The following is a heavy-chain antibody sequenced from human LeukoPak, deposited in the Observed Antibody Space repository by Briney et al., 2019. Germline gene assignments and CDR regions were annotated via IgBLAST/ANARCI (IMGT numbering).Heavy chain of an antibody. CDR2: ISYDGSDK. J-gene: IGHJ6*02. D-gene: IGHD6-19*01. CDR1: GFTFSSYG. Sequence: AGGSLRLSCAASGFTFSSYGMHWVRQAPGKGLEWVAVISYDGSDKYYADSVKGRFTISRDNSKNTQYLQMNSLTAEDTAVYYCANVWRYTSGWYGYYYYGMDVWGQGTTVTVSS. V-gene: IGHV3-30*18. CDR3: ANVWRYTSGWYGYYYYGMDV.